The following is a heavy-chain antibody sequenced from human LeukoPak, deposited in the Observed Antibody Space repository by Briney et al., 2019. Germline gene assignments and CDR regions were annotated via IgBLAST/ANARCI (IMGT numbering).Heavy chain of an antibody. V-gene: IGHV3-48*03. D-gene: IGHD1-1*01. J-gene: IGHJ4*02. Sequence: QSGGSLRLSCAASGFTFSSYEMNWLRQAPGKGLEWVSYISSSGSTIYYADSVKGRFTISRDNAKNSLYLQMNSLRVEDTAVYYCAGFAMTRKLERLISSLYFDYWGQGTLVTVSS. CDR1: GFTFSSYE. CDR3: AGFAMTRKLERLISSLYFDY. CDR2: ISSSGSTI.